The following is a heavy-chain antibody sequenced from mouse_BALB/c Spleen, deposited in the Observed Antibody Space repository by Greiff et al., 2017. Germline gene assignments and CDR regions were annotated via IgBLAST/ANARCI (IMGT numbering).Heavy chain of an antibody. Sequence: EVQLVESGPGLVKPSQSLSLTCTVTGYSITSDYAWNWIRQFPGNKLEWMGYISYSGSTSYNPSLKSRISITRDTSKNQFFLQLNSVTTEDTATYYCAREYGNHAMDYWGQGTSVTVSS. D-gene: IGHD2-10*02. V-gene: IGHV3-2*02. CDR1: GYSITSDYA. CDR2: ISYSGST. CDR3: AREYGNHAMDY. J-gene: IGHJ4*01.